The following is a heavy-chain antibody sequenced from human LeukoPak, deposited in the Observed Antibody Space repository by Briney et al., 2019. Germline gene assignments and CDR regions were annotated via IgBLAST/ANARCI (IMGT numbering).Heavy chain of an antibody. CDR2: ISGSGGST. CDR1: GFTFSSYA. J-gene: IGHJ4*02. CDR3: AKGIIVVVPAGYDFLSGYPPYYFDY. Sequence: PGGSLRLSCAASGFTFSSYAMSWVRQAPGKGLEWVSAISGSGGSTYYADSVKGRFTISRDNSKNTLYLQMNSLRAEDTAVYYCAKGIIVVVPAGYDFLSGYPPYYFDYWGQGTLVTVSS. V-gene: IGHV3-23*01. D-gene: IGHD2-2*01.